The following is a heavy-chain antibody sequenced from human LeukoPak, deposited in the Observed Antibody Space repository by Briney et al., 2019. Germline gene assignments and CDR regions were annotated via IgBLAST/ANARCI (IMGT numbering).Heavy chain of an antibody. CDR2: VSSSSSTI. Sequence: GGSLRLSCAASGFIFTSYSMNWVRQAPGKGLEWVSYVSSSSSTIYYADSVKGRFTISRDNAKNSLYLQMNSLRAEDTAVYYCARQRAGFTVTTSDYWGQGTLVTVSS. CDR3: ARQRAGFTVTTSDY. D-gene: IGHD4-17*01. CDR1: GFIFTSYS. J-gene: IGHJ4*02. V-gene: IGHV3-48*01.